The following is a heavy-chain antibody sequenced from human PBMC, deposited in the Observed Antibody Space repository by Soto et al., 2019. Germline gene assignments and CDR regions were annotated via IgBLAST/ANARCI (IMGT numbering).Heavy chain of an antibody. D-gene: IGHD4-17*01. Sequence: ASVQVSCKASGYTFFTYDMSWVRQATGQGLEWMGWISTYNGHTEYSPKFLGRVVMTTDTSTDTAYLELKSLRPDDAALYYCARWDDYGAFDQYHFDQWGQGTLVTVSS. V-gene: IGHV1-18*01. CDR3: ARWDDYGAFDQYHFDQ. J-gene: IGHJ4*02. CDR1: GYTFFTYD. CDR2: ISTYNGHT.